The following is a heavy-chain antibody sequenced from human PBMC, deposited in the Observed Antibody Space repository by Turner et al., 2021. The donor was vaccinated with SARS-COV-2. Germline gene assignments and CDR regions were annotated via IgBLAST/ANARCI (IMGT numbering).Heavy chain of an antibody. J-gene: IGHJ6*02. CDR3: ARDLTFVGATSLYSYYGMDV. CDR2: INPSGGST. CDR1: GYTFTSYY. V-gene: IGHV1-46*01. D-gene: IGHD1-26*01. Sequence: QVQLVQTGAELKKPGASVKVSCKASGYTFTSYYMQWVRQAPVQGLEWMGIINPSGGSTSYAQKLQGRVTMTRDTSTSTDYTEKSRLRSEDTDVYDCARDLTFVGATSLYSYYGMDVWGQGTPVTVSS.